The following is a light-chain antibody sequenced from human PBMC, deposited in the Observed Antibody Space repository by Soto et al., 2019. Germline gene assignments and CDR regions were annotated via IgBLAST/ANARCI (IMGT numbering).Light chain of an antibody. CDR1: SSDVGGYNY. CDR3: SSYTSSSTRPVV. J-gene: IGLJ2*01. CDR2: DVS. V-gene: IGLV2-14*01. Sequence: QSVLTQPASVSGSPGQSITISCTGTSSDVGGYNYVSWYQQHPGKAPKLMIYDVSNRPSGVSNRFSGSKSGNTASLTISGLQAEEEADYYCSSYTSSSTRPVVFGGGTKLTVL.